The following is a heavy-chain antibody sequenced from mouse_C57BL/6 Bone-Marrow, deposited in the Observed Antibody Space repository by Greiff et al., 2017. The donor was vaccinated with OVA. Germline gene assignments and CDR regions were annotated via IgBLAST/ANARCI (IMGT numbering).Heavy chain of an antibody. CDR1: GFSLTSYG. CDR3: AKTHLLWYYAMDY. Sequence: QVQLKEPGPGLVQPSQSLSITCTVSGFSLTSYGVHWVRQSPGQGLEWLGGIWRGGSTDYNAAYMSRLSITNDNSKSQVFFEMNSLQADDTAIYYCAKTHLLWYYAMDYWGQGTSVTVSS. V-gene: IGHV2-5*01. CDR2: IWRGGST. J-gene: IGHJ4*01. D-gene: IGHD2-10*01.